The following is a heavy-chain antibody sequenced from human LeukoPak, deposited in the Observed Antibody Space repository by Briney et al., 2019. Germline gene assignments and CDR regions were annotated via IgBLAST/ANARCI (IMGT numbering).Heavy chain of an antibody. CDR2: ISGSAHKI. V-gene: IGHV3-23*01. J-gene: IGHJ4*02. D-gene: IGHD3-22*01. CDR3: ARALYDSSGC. Sequence: GGSLRLSCVASGFTFSNYAMSWVRQAPEKGLDWVSVISGSAHKIRYADSVKGRFTISRDNAKNSLYLQTNSLRAEDTAVYYCARALYDSSGCWGQGTLVTVSS. CDR1: GFTFSNYA.